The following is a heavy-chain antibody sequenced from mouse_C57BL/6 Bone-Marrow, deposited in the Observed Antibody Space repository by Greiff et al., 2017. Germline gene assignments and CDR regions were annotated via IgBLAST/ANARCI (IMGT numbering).Heavy chain of an antibody. CDR3: ARRACDYAPYYYDMDY. J-gene: IGHJ4*01. CDR1: GFNIKNTY. V-gene: IGHV14-3*01. Sequence: VQLQQSVAELVRPGASVKLSCTASGFNIKNTYMHWVKQRPEQGLEWIGRIDPANGNTKYAPKFQGKATITADTSSHTAYLQLSSLTSEDTPIYYCARRACDYAPYYYDMDYWGQGTSVTVSS. CDR2: IDPANGNT. D-gene: IGHD2-4*01.